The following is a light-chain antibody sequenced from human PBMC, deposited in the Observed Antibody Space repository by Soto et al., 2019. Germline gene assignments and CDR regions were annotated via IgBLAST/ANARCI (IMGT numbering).Light chain of an antibody. Sequence: QSALTQPPSASGSPGQSVTISCTGTSSDVGGYNYVSWYQQHPGKAPKLMIYEVSKRPSGVPDRFSGSKSGNTASLTVSGLQAEDEADYYGSSYAGNNNYVVFGGGTKVTVL. J-gene: IGLJ2*01. V-gene: IGLV2-8*01. CDR1: SSDVGGYNY. CDR2: EVS. CDR3: SSYAGNNNYVV.